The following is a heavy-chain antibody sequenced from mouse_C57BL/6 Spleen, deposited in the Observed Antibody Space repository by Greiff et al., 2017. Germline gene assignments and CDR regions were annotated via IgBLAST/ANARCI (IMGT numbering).Heavy chain of an antibody. V-gene: IGHV1-42*01. J-gene: IGHJ3*01. Sequence: EVQLQQSGPELVKPGASVKISCKASGYSFTGYYMNWVKQSPEKSLEWIGEINPSTGGTTYNQKFKAKATLTVDKSSSTAYMQLKSLTSEDSAVYYCARGGGYDWFADWGQGTLGTDSA. D-gene: IGHD2-2*01. CDR2: INPSTGGT. CDR3: ARGGGYDWFAD. CDR1: GYSFTGYY.